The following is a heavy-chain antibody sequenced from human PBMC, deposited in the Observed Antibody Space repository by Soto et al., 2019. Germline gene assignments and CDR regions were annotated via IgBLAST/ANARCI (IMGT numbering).Heavy chain of an antibody. CDR3: ARAARRDSSSWYFDY. V-gene: IGHV3-30-3*01. Sequence: QVQLVESGGGVVQPGRSLTLSCAASGFTFSSYAMHWVRQAPGKGLEWVAVISYDGSNKYYADSVKGRFTISRDNSKNTLYLQMNSLRAEDTAVYHCARAARRDSSSWYFDYRGQGTLVTVSS. D-gene: IGHD6-13*01. CDR1: GFTFSSYA. J-gene: IGHJ4*02. CDR2: ISYDGSNK.